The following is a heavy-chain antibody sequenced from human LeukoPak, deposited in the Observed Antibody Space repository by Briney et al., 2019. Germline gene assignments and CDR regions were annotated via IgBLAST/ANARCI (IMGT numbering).Heavy chain of an antibody. D-gene: IGHD6-13*01. CDR3: ARGIVADDNRPFDY. J-gene: IGHJ4*02. CDR1: GVSISSYY. Sequence: SETLSLTCTVSGVSISSYYWSWIRQPAGKGLEWIGRIYSSGSNDYNPSLRSRVTMSVDTSKNQFSLKVRSVTAADTAVYYCARGIVADDNRPFDYWGQGILVTVSS. V-gene: IGHV4-4*07. CDR2: IYSSGSN.